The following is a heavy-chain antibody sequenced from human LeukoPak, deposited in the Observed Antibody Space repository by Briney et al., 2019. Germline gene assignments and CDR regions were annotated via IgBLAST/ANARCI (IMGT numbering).Heavy chain of an antibody. J-gene: IGHJ4*02. Sequence: GGSLRLSCAASGFTFSSSAMSWVRQAPGKGLEWVSGISGSGGRTYYADSVKGRFTISRDNSKNTLYLQMNSLRAEDTAVYYCANRYGSGSYYDYWGQGTLVTVSS. D-gene: IGHD3-10*01. V-gene: IGHV3-23*01. CDR2: ISGSGGRT. CDR1: GFTFSSSA. CDR3: ANRYGSGSYYDY.